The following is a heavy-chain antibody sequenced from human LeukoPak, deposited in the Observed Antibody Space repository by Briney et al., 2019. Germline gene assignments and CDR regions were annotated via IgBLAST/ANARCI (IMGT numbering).Heavy chain of an antibody. CDR2: IYSGGST. J-gene: IGHJ6*02. CDR1: GFTVSSNY. V-gene: IGHV3-53*01. D-gene: IGHD6-13*01. CDR3: ARDSAAAGQRPGGMDV. Sequence: PGGSLRLSCAASGFTVSSNYMSWVRQAPGKGLEWVSVIYSGGSTYYADSVKGRFTISRDNSKNTLYLQMNSLRAEDTAVYYCARDSAAAGQRPGGMDVWGQGTTVTVSS.